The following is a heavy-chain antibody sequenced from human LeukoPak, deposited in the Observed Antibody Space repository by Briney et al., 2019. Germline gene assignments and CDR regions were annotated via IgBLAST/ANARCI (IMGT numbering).Heavy chain of an antibody. J-gene: IGHJ4*02. Sequence: SETLSLTCTVSGGSISSYYWGWIRQPAGKGLEWIGRIYTSGGTNYNPSLKSRVTISVDRSKNQFSLKLSSVTAADTAVYYCAREGVAAAGYWGQGTLVTVSS. CDR2: IYTSGGT. CDR1: GGSISSYY. D-gene: IGHD6-13*01. V-gene: IGHV4-4*07. CDR3: AREGVAAAGY.